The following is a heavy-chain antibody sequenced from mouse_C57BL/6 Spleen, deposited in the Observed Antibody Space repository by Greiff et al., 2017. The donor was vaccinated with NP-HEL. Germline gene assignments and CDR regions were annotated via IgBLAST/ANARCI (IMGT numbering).Heavy chain of an antibody. V-gene: IGHV7-1*01. CDR1: GFTFSDFY. CDR3: ARGGSNYDYAMDY. Sequence: EVMLVESGGGLVQSGRSLRLSCATSGFTFSDFYMEWVRQAPGKGLEWIAASRNKANDYTTEYSASVKGRFIVSRDTSQSILYLQMNALRAEDTAIYYCARGGSNYDYAMDYWGQGTSVTVSS. CDR2: SRNKANDYTT. D-gene: IGHD2-5*01. J-gene: IGHJ4*01.